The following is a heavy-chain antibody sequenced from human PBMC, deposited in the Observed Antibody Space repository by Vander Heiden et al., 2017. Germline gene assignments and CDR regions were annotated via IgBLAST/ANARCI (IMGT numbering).Heavy chain of an antibody. J-gene: IGHJ4*02. CDR2: ISYDGSNK. D-gene: IGHD3-3*01. CDR1: GSTSSTRG. V-gene: IGHV3-30*18. CDR3: AKDYSPHDFWSGYFDY. Sequence: QVQLVASGGRVVLPGRSMIFSCAPSGSTSSTRGMPWVRQAPGKGLEWVAVISYDGSNKYYADSVKGRFTISRDNSKNTLYLQMNSLRAEDTAVYYCAKDYSPHDFWSGYFDYWGQGTLVTVSS.